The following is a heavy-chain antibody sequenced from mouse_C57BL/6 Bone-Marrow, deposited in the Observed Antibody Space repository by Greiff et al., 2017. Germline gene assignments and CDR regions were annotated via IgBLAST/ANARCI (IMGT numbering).Heavy chain of an antibody. CDR3: ARGVSLYGSLWYFDV. J-gene: IGHJ1*03. CDR1: GYSITSDY. Sequence: EVKLVESGPGLAKPSQTLSLTCSVTGYSITSDYWNWIRKFPGNKLEYMGYISYSGSTYYNPSLKSRISITRDTSKNQYYLQLNSVTTEDTATYYCARGVSLYGSLWYFDVWGTGTTVTVSS. V-gene: IGHV3-8*01. CDR2: ISYSGST. D-gene: IGHD1-1*01.